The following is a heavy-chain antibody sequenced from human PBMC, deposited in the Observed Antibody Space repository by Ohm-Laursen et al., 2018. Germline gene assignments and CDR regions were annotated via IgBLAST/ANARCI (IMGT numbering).Heavy chain of an antibody. Sequence: SLRLSCTASGFTVNNNYMSWVRQAPGKGLEWVAVIWYDGSNKYYADSVKGRFTISRDNSKNTLYLQMNSLRAEDTAVYYCARDSYYDSSGYPDYWGQGTLVTVSS. CDR1: GFTVNNNY. J-gene: IGHJ4*02. D-gene: IGHD3-22*01. CDR3: ARDSYYDSSGYPDY. V-gene: IGHV3-33*08. CDR2: IWYDGSNK.